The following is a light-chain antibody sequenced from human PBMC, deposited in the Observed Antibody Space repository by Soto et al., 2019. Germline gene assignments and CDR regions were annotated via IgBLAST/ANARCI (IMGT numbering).Light chain of an antibody. V-gene: IGKV1-39*01. J-gene: IGKJ1*01. CDR3: LQYDKWPPWT. CDR2: TAS. CDR1: QRISNL. Sequence: DIQITYSPSSLSSSVVDRVTITCRASQRISNLLNWYQQKPGKAPKLLIHTASSLQTGVPSRFTGSGSGTEFTLTISSLQSDDFAVYYCLQYDKWPPWTFGQGTKVDIK.